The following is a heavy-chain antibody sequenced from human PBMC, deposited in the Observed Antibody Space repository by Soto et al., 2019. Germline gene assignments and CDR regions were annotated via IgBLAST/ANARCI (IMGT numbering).Heavy chain of an antibody. V-gene: IGHV4-59*01. J-gene: IGHJ4*02. CDR3: ARGEWLATIKPYFAY. D-gene: IGHD5-12*01. CDR2: IYYSGST. CDR1: GGSMSSYY. Sequence: LSLTCTVSGGSMSSYYWSWIRQSPGKGLEWIGYIYYSGSTNYNPSLKSRVAISLDTSKNQFSLMLSSVTAADTAVYYCARGEWLATIKPYFAYWGQGTLVTVSS.